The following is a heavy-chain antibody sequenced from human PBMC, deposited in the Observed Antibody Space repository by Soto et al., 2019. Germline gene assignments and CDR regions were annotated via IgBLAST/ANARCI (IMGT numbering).Heavy chain of an antibody. Sequence: PGGSLRLSCEASGFTFSSYWMSWVRQAPGKGLEWVANIKQDGSEKDYVDSVKGRFTISRDNPKNSLYLQMNNLRAEDTAVYYCARADCSGGRCRPGIYWGKGTMVTVSS. CDR2: IKQDGSEK. V-gene: IGHV3-7*01. D-gene: IGHD2-15*01. J-gene: IGHJ4*02. CDR1: GFTFSSYW. CDR3: ARADCSGGRCRPGIY.